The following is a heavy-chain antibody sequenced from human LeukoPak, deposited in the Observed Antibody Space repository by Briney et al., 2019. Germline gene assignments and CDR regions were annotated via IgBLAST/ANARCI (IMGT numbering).Heavy chain of an antibody. CDR3: ARHVSRRLGLGDHPRAFDI. CDR1: GGSYSGYY. Sequence: SETLSLTCAVYGGSYSGYYWSWIRQPPGKGLEWIGEINHSGSTNHHPPLKTRVPISGDTSKNHFSLKLSSVTAADTAVYYCARHVSRRLGLGDHPRAFDIWGQGTMVTVSS. J-gene: IGHJ3*02. D-gene: IGHD3-16*01. CDR2: INHSGST. V-gene: IGHV4-34*01.